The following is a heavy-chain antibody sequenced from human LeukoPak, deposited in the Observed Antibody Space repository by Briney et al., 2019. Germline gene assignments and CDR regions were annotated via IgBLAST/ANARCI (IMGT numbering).Heavy chain of an antibody. V-gene: IGHV1-8*01. CDR3: ARLGYSGIAGSFDY. J-gene: IGHJ4*02. D-gene: IGHD5-12*01. Sequence: ASVKVSCKASGYTFTSYDINWARQATGQGLEWMGWMNPNSGNTGYAQKFQGRVTMTRNTSISTAYMELSSLRSEDTAVYYCARLGYSGIAGSFDYWGQGTLVTVSS. CDR2: MNPNSGNT. CDR1: GYTFTSYD.